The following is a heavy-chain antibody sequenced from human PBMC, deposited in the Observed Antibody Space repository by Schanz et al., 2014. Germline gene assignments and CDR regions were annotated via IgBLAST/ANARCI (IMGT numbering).Heavy chain of an antibody. D-gene: IGHD6-13*01. CDR1: GYTFAMYD. CDR2: ITVYNGNT. Sequence: QVQLVQSGSELKKPGASVKVSCKASGYTFAMYDMNWVRQAPGQGLEWMGWITVYNGNTNYAQKLQGRVTMTTDTSTSTAYMELSSLRSEDTAVYYCATDHIAAAGSQYFYYYGMGVWGQGTTVTVSS. V-gene: IGHV1-18*01. J-gene: IGHJ6*02. CDR3: ATDHIAAAGSQYFYYYGMGV.